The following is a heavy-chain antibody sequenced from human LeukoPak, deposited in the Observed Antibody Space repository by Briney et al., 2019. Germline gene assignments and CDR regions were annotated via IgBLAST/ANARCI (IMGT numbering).Heavy chain of an antibody. V-gene: IGHV3-7*01. CDR2: IKPDGDEK. CDR1: EFSFSIYW. D-gene: IGHD1-26*01. J-gene: IGHJ3*02. CDR3: ARDASSGTYFSYAFDM. Sequence: GGSLRLSCAASEFSFSIYWMSWVRQAPGKGLEWVANIKPDGDEKYYVDSVKGRFTISRDNAKNSLYLEMSTLRAEDTAVYYCARDASSGTYFSYAFDMWGQGTAVTVSS.